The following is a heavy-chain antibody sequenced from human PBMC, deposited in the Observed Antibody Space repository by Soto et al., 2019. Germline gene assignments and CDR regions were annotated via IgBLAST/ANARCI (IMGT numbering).Heavy chain of an antibody. CDR3: ARYNSYAIDY. D-gene: IGHD2-8*01. CDR2: IHYSGAT. J-gene: IGHJ4*02. V-gene: IGHV4-59*01. Sequence: SETLSLTCTVSGTSISSYYWSWIRQPPGKGLEWIANIHYSGATNYNPSPASRVTLSVDTSKNQFSLKMTSVTAADRAMYFCARYNSYAIDYWGRGTLVTVSS. CDR1: GTSISSYY.